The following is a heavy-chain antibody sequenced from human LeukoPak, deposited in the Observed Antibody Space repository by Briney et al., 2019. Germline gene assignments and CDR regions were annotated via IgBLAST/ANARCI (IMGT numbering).Heavy chain of an antibody. J-gene: IGHJ4*02. CDR2: ISYDGKTE. Sequence: GGSLRLSCAASGFTFRTHGMHWVRQAPGKGLEWVARISYDGKTEDYADSVKGRFTIARDNSKNRVYLQMNTLRTDDTAVYYCARDIRPSQSGWYELDYWGQGTLVTVSS. CDR3: ARDIRPSQSGWYELDY. V-gene: IGHV3-30*04. D-gene: IGHD6-19*01. CDR1: GFTFRTHG.